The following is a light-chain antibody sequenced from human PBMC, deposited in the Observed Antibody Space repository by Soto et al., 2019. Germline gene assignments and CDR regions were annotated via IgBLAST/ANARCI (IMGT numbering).Light chain of an antibody. CDR2: DAS. CDR1: QSINTW. Sequence: DIQMTQSPSTLSASVGDIVTITCRASQSINTWVAWYQQKPGKAPTILIHDASTLESGVPSRFSGSGSGTEFTLTISSLQPEDFATYYCQQYYSPSISFGPGTKVDSK. CDR3: QQYYSPSIS. V-gene: IGKV1-5*01. J-gene: IGKJ3*01.